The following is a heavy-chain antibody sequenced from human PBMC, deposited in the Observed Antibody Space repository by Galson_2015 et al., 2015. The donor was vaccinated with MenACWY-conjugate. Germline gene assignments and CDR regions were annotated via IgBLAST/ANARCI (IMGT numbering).Heavy chain of an antibody. Sequence: PALVKPTQTLTLTCTFSGFSLRTGGVGVGWIRQPPGKALEWVALIHWDDDKRYSSSLRTRLTMTKDTSKNQVVLTMTNMDPVDTATYFCARLVNTREAARYFDSWGQGILVTVSS. CDR2: IHWDDDK. V-gene: IGHV2-5*02. D-gene: IGHD6-6*01. J-gene: IGHJ4*02. CDR3: ARLVNTREAARYFDS. CDR1: GFSLRTGGVG.